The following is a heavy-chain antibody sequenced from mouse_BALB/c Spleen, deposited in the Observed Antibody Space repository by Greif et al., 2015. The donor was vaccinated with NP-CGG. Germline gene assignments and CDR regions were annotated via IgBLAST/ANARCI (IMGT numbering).Heavy chain of an antibody. Sequence: VQVVESGPGLVAPSQSLSITCTVSGFSLSRYSVHWVRQPPGKGLEWLGMIWGGGNTDYNSALKSRLSISKDNSKSXVFLKMNSLQTDDTAMYYCARNWRYGGAWFAYWGQGTLVTVSA. J-gene: IGHJ3*01. CDR1: GFSLSRYS. CDR3: ARNWRYGGAWFAY. D-gene: IGHD2-14*01. V-gene: IGHV2-6-4*01. CDR2: IWGGGNT.